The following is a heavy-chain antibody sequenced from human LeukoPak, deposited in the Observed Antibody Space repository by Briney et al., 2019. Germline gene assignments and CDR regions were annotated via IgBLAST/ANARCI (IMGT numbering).Heavy chain of an antibody. V-gene: IGHV4-39*07. J-gene: IGHJ3*02. CDR2: IYYSGST. CDR1: GGSISSSSYY. D-gene: IGHD3-22*01. Sequence: SETLSLTCTVSGGSISSSSYYWGWIRQPPGKGLEWIGSIYYSGSTNYNPSLKSRVTMSVDTSKNQFSLKLSSVTAADTAVYYCARDRRDYYDSSGYPGAFDIWGQGTMVTVSS. CDR3: ARDRRDYYDSSGYPGAFDI.